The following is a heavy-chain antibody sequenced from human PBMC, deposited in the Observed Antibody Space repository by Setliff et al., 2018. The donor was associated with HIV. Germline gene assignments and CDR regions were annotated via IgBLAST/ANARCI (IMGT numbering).Heavy chain of an antibody. CDR1: GYTFTSYA. V-gene: IGHV1-3*01. CDR2: INAGNGNT. Sequence: ASVKVSCKASGYTFTSYAMHWVRQAPGQRLEWMGWINAGNGNTKYSQKFQGRVTITRDTSASTAYMELSSLRSEDTAVYYCARGPERYSSDSNGYYYDYWGQGTLVTVSS. D-gene: IGHD3-22*01. J-gene: IGHJ4*02. CDR3: ARGPERYSSDSNGYYYDY.